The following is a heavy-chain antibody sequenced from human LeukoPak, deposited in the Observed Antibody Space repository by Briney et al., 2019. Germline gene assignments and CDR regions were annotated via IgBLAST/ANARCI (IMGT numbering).Heavy chain of an antibody. J-gene: IGHJ4*02. CDR3: ARGRGDSSGYYYLDY. D-gene: IGHD3-22*01. Sequence: PSETLSLTCAVYGGSFSGYYWSWIRQPPGKRLEWIGEINHSGSTNYNPSLKSRVTISVDTSKTQFSLRLSSVTAADTAVYYCARGRGDSSGYYYLDYWGQGTLVTVSS. CDR2: INHSGST. CDR1: GGSFSGYY. V-gene: IGHV4-34*01.